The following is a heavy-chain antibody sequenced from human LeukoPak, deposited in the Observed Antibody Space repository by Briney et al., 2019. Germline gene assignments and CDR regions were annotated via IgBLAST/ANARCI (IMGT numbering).Heavy chain of an antibody. J-gene: IGHJ5*02. Sequence: ASVKVSCKASGYTFTGYYMHWVRQAPGQGLEWMGWINPNSGGTNYAQKFQGRVTMTRDTSISTAYMELSRLRSDDTAVYYCARDHLFLPMVREPYNLFDPWGQGTLVTVSS. V-gene: IGHV1-2*02. CDR2: INPNSGGT. CDR3: ARDHLFLPMVREPYNLFDP. D-gene: IGHD3-10*01. CDR1: GYTFTGYY.